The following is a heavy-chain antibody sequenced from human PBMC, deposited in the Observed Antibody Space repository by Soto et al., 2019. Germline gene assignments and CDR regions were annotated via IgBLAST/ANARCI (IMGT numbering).Heavy chain of an antibody. CDR1: GFTFSSYS. V-gene: IGHV3-21*01. Sequence: XXSLRLACAASGFTFSSYSMQWVPQAPGKGLEWVSSISSSSSYIYYADSVKGRFTISRDNAKNSLYLQMNSLRAEETAVYYCARLGIAVAGTGASLDDYWGQGTLVTVSS. CDR3: ARLGIAVAGTGASLDDY. D-gene: IGHD6-19*01. CDR2: ISSSSSYI. J-gene: IGHJ4*02.